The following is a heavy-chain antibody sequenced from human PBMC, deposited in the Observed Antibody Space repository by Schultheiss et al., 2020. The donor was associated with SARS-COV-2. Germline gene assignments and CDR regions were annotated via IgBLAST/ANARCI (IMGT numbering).Heavy chain of an antibody. CDR2: ISGTGRST. J-gene: IGHJ5*02. V-gene: IGHV3-23*01. CDR1: GFSFDSYA. Sequence: GGSLRLSCAGSGFSFDSYAMSWVRQAPGKGLEWVSGISGTGRSTYYADSVKGRFTISRDNSKNTVYLQIISLRAEDTAVYYCAKDWSDYGDYGWFDPWGPGTLVTFSS. D-gene: IGHD4-17*01. CDR3: AKDWSDYGDYGWFDP.